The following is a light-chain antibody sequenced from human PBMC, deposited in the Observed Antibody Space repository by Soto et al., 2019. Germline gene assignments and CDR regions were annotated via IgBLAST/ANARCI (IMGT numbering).Light chain of an antibody. J-gene: IGKJ2*01. CDR1: QGIRND. CDR2: AAS. CDR3: LQDYNYPPYT. V-gene: IGKV1-6*01. Sequence: AIPMTQSPSSLSASVGDRVTITCRASQGIRNDLGWYQQKPGKAPKLLIYAASSLQSGVPSRFSGSGSGTDFTLTISSLQPEDFATYYCLQDYNYPPYTFGQGTKLEIK.